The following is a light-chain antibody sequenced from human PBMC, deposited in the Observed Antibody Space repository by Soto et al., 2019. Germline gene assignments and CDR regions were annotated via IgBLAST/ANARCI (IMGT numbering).Light chain of an antibody. Sequence: EIVMTQSPATLSVSPGERATLSCRASQSVSSDLAWYQQKPGQAPRLLIYGASTRAIGIPARFSGSGSGTDFTLTISRLEPEDFVVYYCQQYGSSPPLTFGGGTKVDNK. CDR3: QQYGSSPPLT. J-gene: IGKJ4*01. CDR1: QSVSSD. V-gene: IGKV3-15*01. CDR2: GAS.